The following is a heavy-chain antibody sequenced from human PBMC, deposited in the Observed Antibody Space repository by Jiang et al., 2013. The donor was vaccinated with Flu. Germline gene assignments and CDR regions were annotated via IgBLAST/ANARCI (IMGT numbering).Heavy chain of an antibody. CDR3: AREVKAIDD. J-gene: IGHJ4*02. Sequence: GSGLVKPSETLSLTCTVSGGSISSYYWSWIRQPPGKGLEWIGYIYYSGSTNYNPSLKSRVTISVDTSKNQFSLKLSSVTAADTAVYYCAREVKAIDDWGQGTLVTVSS. V-gene: IGHV4-59*01. CDR2: IYYSGST. CDR1: GGSISSYY.